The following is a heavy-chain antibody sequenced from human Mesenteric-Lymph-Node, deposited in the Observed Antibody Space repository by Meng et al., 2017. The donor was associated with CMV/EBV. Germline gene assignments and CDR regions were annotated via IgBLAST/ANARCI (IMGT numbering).Heavy chain of an antibody. CDR3: ARDHSGYDFDY. CDR1: GYTFTSYT. J-gene: IGHJ4*02. CDR2: INTNTGNP. V-gene: IGHV7-4-1*02. Sequence: YCKASGYTFTSYTMNWLRQAPGQGLEWMGWINTNTGNPTYAQGFTGRFVFSLDTSVSTAYLQISSLKAEDTAVYYCARDHSGYDFDYWGQGTLVTVSS. D-gene: IGHD5-12*01.